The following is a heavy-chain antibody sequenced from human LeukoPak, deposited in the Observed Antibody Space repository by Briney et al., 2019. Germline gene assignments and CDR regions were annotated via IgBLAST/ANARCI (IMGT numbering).Heavy chain of an antibody. CDR3: ARGFRWFDP. Sequence: QPGGSLRLSCAASGLTLSTYWMSWVRQAPGKGLECVANIKQDGSEKNYVDSVKGRFTISRDNAKNSLYLQMNSLRVEDTAVYYCARGFRWFDPWGQGTLVTVSS. CDR2: IKQDGSEK. V-gene: IGHV3-7*05. CDR1: GLTLSTYW. J-gene: IGHJ5*02.